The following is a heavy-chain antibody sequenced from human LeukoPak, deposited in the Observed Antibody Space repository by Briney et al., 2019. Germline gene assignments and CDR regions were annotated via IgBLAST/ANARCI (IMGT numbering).Heavy chain of an antibody. CDR2: IYYSGST. V-gene: IGHV4-59*08. CDR1: GGSISSYY. Sequence: SETLSLTCTVSGGSISSYYWSWIRQPPGKGLEWIGYIYYSGSTNYNPSLKSRVTISVDTSKNQFSLKLSSVTAADTAVYYCARHESGEYLQHWGQGTLVTVSS. CDR3: ARHESGEYLQH. J-gene: IGHJ1*01.